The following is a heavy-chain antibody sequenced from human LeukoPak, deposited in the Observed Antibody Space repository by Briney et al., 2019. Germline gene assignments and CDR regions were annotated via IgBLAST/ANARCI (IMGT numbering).Heavy chain of an antibody. CDR3: ARGRGGGGSSNNWFDP. V-gene: IGHV4-4*07. CDR1: GGSIRNYF. J-gene: IGHJ5*02. D-gene: IGHD2-15*01. CDR2: IYTSGST. Sequence: SETLSLTCSVSGGSIRNYFWSWIRQPAGKGLEWIGRIYTSGSTDYNPSLKSRVTISVDTSKSQFSLKLTSVTAADTAVYYCARGRGGGGSSNNWFDPWGQGTLVTVSS.